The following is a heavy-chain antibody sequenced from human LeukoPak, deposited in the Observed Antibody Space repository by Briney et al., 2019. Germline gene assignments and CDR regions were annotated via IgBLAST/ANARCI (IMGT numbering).Heavy chain of an antibody. CDR1: GFTFSSYS. V-gene: IGHV3-21*01. Sequence: PGGSLRLSCAASGFTFSSYSMNWVRQAPGKGLEWVSSISSSSSYIYYADSVKGRFTISRDNAKNSLYLQMNSLRAEDTAVYYCARAYYYDSSGYYSPNDAFDIWGQGTMVTVSS. CDR2: ISSSSSYI. J-gene: IGHJ3*02. D-gene: IGHD3-22*01. CDR3: ARAYYYDSSGYYSPNDAFDI.